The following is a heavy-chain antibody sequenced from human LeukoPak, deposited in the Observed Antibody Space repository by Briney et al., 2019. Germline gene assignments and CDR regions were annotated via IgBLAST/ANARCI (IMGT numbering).Heavy chain of an antibody. D-gene: IGHD6-19*01. Sequence: ASVKVSCKVSGYTLTELSMHWVRQAPGKGLEWMGGFDPEDGETIYAQKFQGRVTMNEDTSTDTAYTELSSLRSEDTAVYYCATDLRYSSGRGYWGQGTLVTVSS. J-gene: IGHJ4*02. V-gene: IGHV1-24*01. CDR2: FDPEDGET. CDR1: GYTLTELS. CDR3: ATDLRYSSGRGY.